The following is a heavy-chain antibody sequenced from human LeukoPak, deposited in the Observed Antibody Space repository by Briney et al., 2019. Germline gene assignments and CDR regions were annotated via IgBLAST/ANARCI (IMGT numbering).Heavy chain of an antibody. J-gene: IGHJ4*02. D-gene: IGHD1-26*01. CDR2: IYSGGST. CDR1: GFTVSSNY. Sequence: GGSLRLSCAASGFTVSSNYMSWVRQAPGKELEWVSVIYSGGSTYYADSVKGRFTISRDNSKNTLYLQMNSLRAEDTAVYYCARGVSYSSLDYWGQGTLVTVSS. CDR3: ARGVSYSSLDY. V-gene: IGHV3-53*01.